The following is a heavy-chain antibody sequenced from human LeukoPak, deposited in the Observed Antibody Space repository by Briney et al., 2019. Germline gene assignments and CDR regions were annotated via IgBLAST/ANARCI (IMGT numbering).Heavy chain of an antibody. D-gene: IGHD3-22*01. V-gene: IGHV3-23*01. CDR3: AKSRMIVVTSRAEYFQH. Sequence: GGSLRLSCAASGFTFSSYAMSWVRQAPGKGLEWVSAISGSGGSTYYADSVKGRFTISRDNSENTLYLQMNSLRAEDTAVYYCAKSRMIVVTSRAEYFQHWGQGTLVTVSS. CDR1: GFTFSSYA. J-gene: IGHJ1*01. CDR2: ISGSGGST.